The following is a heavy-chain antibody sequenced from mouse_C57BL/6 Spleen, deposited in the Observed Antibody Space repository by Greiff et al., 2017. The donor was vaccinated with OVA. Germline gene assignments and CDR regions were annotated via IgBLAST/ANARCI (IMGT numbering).Heavy chain of an antibody. J-gene: IGHJ2*01. CDR3: ARWGSAYYFDY. Sequence: QVQLQQSGAELVKPGASVKISCKASGYAFSSYWMNWVKQRPGKGLEWIGQIYPGDGDTNYNGKFKGKATLTADKSSSTAYMQLSRLTSEDSAVYFCARWGSAYYFDYWGQGTTLTVSS. CDR2: IYPGDGDT. CDR1: GYAFSSYW. V-gene: IGHV1-80*01.